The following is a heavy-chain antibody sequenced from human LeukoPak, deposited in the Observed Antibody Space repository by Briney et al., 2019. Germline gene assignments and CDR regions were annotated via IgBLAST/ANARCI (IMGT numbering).Heavy chain of an antibody. Sequence: GTSLRLSCAASGFTFSNYAMHWVRQGPGKGLEWVAVISYDGSNKYYADSVKGRFTISRDNSKNTLYLQVNSLRAEDTAVYYCARGHTRYYYDSSGYPDYWGQGTLVTVSS. CDR2: ISYDGSNK. CDR3: ARGHTRYYYDSSGYPDY. V-gene: IGHV3-30-3*01. CDR1: GFTFSNYA. J-gene: IGHJ4*02. D-gene: IGHD3-22*01.